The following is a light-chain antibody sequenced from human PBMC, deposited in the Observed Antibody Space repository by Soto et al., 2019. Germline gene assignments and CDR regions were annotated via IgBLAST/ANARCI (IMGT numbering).Light chain of an antibody. CDR1: QSISSY. CDR2: AAS. Sequence: DIQMTQSPSSLSASVGDRVTITCRASQSISSYLNWYQQKPGKAPKLLIYAASSLQSGVPSRFSGSGSGTDFTLTISSLQPEDFETYYCQPSYSTPVTFAQGTKVDIK. V-gene: IGKV1-39*01. J-gene: IGKJ1*01. CDR3: QPSYSTPVT.